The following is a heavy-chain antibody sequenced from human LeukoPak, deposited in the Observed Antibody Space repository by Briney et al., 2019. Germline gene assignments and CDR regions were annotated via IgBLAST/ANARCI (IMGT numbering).Heavy chain of an antibody. J-gene: IGHJ4*02. CDR1: GFTFSSYS. CDR3: TRRSGGGPTDY. D-gene: IGHD3-16*01. V-gene: IGHV3-21*04. CDR2: ISSSSSYI. Sequence: PGGSLRLSCAASGFTFSSYSMNWVRQAPGKGLEWVSSISSSSSYIYYADSVKGRFTISRDNAKNSLYLQMNSLKTEDTAVYYCTRRSGGGPTDYWGQGTLVTVSS.